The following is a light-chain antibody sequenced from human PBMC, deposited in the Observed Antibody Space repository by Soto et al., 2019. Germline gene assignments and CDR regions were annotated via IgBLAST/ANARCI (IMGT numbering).Light chain of an antibody. J-gene: IGKJ2*01. CDR2: ATS. CDR1: QGISGY. V-gene: IGKV1-39*01. Sequence: DIQMTQSPSSLSASVGDRVTITCRASQGISGYLNWYQQKPGKAPKLLIYATSSLQSGVPSRFSGSGSGTDFTLTIRGLQPEDFATYYCQQRDSTPYTFGQGTKLESK. CDR3: QQRDSTPYT.